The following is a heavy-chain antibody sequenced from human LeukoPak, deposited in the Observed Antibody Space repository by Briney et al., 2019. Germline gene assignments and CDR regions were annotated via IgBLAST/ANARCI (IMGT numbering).Heavy chain of an antibody. CDR3: ARDRQGELDY. J-gene: IGHJ4*02. CDR1: GYTFTSYA. D-gene: IGHD1-26*01. CDR2: IIPIFGTA. V-gene: IGHV1-69*05. Sequence: GASVKVSCKAAGYTFTSYAISWVRQAPGQGLEWMGGIIPIFGTANYAQKFQGRVTITTDESTSTAYMELSSLRSEDTAVYYCARDRQGELDYWGQGTLVTVSS.